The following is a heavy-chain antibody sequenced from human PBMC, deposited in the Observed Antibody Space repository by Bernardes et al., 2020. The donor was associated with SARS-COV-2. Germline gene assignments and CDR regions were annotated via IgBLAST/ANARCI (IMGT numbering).Heavy chain of an antibody. V-gene: IGHV3-53*01. CDR3: ARGSPNLDWFDP. J-gene: IGHJ5*02. Sequence: GFLSLPRAAPGFTASRHYMRRVRPAPGKGLEWVSDFYSGGSTYYADSVKGRFTISRDNSKNTLYLQMNSLRAEDTAVYYCARGSPNLDWFDPWGQGTLVTVSS. CDR2: FYSGGST. CDR1: GFTASRHY.